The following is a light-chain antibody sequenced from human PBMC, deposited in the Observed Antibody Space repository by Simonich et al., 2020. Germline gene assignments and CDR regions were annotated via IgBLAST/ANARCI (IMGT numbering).Light chain of an antibody. CDR1: SSDVGCYNY. J-gene: IGLJ3*02. Sequence: QSALTQPASVSGSPGQSITISCTGTSSDVGCYNYVSWYQQHPGKAPKLMIYDVSKRPAGVYHGFSGSKSGNTASLTISGLQAEDEADYYCSSYTSSSTWVFGGGTKLTVL. CDR3: SSYTSSSTWV. V-gene: IGLV2-14*01. CDR2: DVS.